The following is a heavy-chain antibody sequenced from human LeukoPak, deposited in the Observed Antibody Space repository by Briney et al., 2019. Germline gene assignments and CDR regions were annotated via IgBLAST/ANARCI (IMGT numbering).Heavy chain of an antibody. CDR3: AREPSGYSSSSFDY. V-gene: IGHV1-18*01. CDR2: ISAYNGNT. Sequence: GASVKVSCKASGYTFTSYGISWVRQAPGQGLEWMGWISAYNGNTNYAQKLQGRVTMTTDTSTSTAYMELRSLRSDDTAVYYCAREPSGYSSSSFDYWGQGTLVTVSS. D-gene: IGHD6-13*01. J-gene: IGHJ4*02. CDR1: GYTFTSYG.